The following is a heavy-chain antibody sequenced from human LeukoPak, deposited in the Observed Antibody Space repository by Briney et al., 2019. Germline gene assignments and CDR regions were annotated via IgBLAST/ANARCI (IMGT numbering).Heavy chain of an antibody. D-gene: IGHD3-22*01. V-gene: IGHV3-30*02. CDR1: GFTFSSYG. CDR2: IRYDGSNK. J-gene: IGHJ6*03. Sequence: PGGSLRLSCAASGFTFSSYGMHWVRQGPGKGLGWVAFIRYDGSNKYYADSVKGRFTISRDNSKNTLFLQMNSLRAEDTAVYYCAKSGYYDSSGYYPSPYYYYYMDVWGKGTTVTVSS. CDR3: AKSGYYDSSGYYPSPYYYYYMDV.